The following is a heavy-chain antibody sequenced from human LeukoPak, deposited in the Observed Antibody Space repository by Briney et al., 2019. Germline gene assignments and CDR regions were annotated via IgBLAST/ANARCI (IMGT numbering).Heavy chain of an antibody. CDR2: IYYSGST. CDR1: GGSISSYY. CDR3: ARSRPYCSSTSCNRYFDY. J-gene: IGHJ4*02. V-gene: IGHV4-59*01. Sequence: SETLSLTCTVSGGSISSYYWSWIRQPPGKGLEWIGYIYYSGSTNYNPSLKSRVTISVDTSKNQFSLKLSSVTAADTAVYYCARSRPYCSSTSCNRYFDYWGQGTLVTVSS. D-gene: IGHD2-2*02.